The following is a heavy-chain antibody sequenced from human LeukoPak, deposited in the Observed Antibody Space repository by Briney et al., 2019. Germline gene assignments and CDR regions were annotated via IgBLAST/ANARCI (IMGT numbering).Heavy chain of an antibody. CDR2: IFYRENT. CDR1: GGSISTNY. CDR3: ARHAYGSYWYFDL. D-gene: IGHD3-16*01. V-gene: IGHV4-59*08. J-gene: IGHJ2*01. Sequence: SETLSLTCTVSGGSISTNYGSWIRQLPGKGLEWIGHIFYRENTKSNPSLKSRVTMSIDTSKNQFSLRLSSVTAADTAVYFCARHAYGSYWYFDLWGRGTLLTVSS.